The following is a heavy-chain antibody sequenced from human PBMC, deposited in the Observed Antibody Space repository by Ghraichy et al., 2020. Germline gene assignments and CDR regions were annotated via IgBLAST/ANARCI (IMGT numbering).Heavy chain of an antibody. CDR1: GGSISSYY. V-gene: IGHV4-59*08. Sequence: ESLNISCTVSGGSISSYYWNWIRQSPGKGPEWIGYIYSSGSTNYNPSLKSRVTISVDTSNNRISLKLSSLTAADTAVYYCATSYGSGTYWDHWGPGTLVSVSS. CDR2: IYSSGST. CDR3: ATSYGSGTYWDH. D-gene: IGHD3-10*01. J-gene: IGHJ4*02.